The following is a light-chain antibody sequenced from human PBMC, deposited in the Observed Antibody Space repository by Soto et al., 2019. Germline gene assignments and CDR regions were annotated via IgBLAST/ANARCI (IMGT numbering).Light chain of an antibody. CDR1: QSVSSY. V-gene: IGKV3-15*01. J-gene: IGKJ4*01. Sequence: EIVMTQSPATLSVSPGERATLSCRASQSVSSYLAWYQQKPGQAPRLLIYGASTRATGIPARFSGSRSGPEFTLTINSLQSEDFAIYYCQRYNNWPLTFGGGTKVDIK. CDR3: QRYNNWPLT. CDR2: GAS.